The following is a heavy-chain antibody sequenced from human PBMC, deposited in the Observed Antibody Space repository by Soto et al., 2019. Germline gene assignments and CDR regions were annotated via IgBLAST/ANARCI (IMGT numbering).Heavy chain of an antibody. D-gene: IGHD3-10*01. CDR1: GGSFSGYY. J-gene: IGHJ6*02. Sequence: QVQLQQWGAGLLKPSETLSLTCAVYGGSFSGYYWSWIRQPPGKGLVWIGEINHSGSTNYKPSLKSRVTISVDTSKNQFSLKLSSVTAADTAVYYCARVSGIYYYGMDVWGQGTTVTVSS. CDR2: INHSGST. CDR3: ARVSGIYYYGMDV. V-gene: IGHV4-34*01.